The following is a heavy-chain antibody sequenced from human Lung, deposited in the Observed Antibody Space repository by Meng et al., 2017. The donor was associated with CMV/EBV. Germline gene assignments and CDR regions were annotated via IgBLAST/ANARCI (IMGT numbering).Heavy chain of an antibody. CDR3: ARAVGPTIVDALDI. J-gene: IGHJ3*02. V-gene: IGHV3-20*03. CDR1: GFTFDDYG. CDR2: IRWNGETT. D-gene: IGHD1-26*01. Sequence: GGSLRLXXAASGFTFDDYGMNWVRQAPGKGLEWVSGIRWNGETTAYTDSVRGRFTISRGNAKKSLHLQMNSLRAEDTALYYCARAVGPTIVDALDIWGQGTXVTVSS.